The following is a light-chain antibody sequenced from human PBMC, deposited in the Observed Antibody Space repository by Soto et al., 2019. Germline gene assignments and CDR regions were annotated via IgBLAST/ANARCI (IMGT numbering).Light chain of an antibody. CDR1: QGVSRM. V-gene: IGKV3-15*01. J-gene: IGKJ4*01. CDR3: QQYYTWPST. CDR2: RAS. Sequence: DIVMTQSPSTLSVAAVERVTFSCRASQGVSRMLAWYQHKPGQAPGHALSRASYGATGIQARFTGSGSGTEFTLKISSLQSEDCAIYYCQQYYTWPSTFGGGTKVDIK.